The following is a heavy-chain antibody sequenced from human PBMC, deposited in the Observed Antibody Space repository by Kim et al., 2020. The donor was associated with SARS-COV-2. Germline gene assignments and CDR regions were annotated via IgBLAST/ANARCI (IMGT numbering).Heavy chain of an antibody. CDR2: INPNSGGT. CDR3: AVALAYCGGDCYSGSKLFDY. D-gene: IGHD2-21*02. J-gene: IGHJ4*02. V-gene: IGHV1-2*06. Sequence: ASVKVSCKASGYTFTGYYMHWVRQAPGQGLEWMGRINPNSGGTNYAQKFQGRVTMTRDTSISTAYMELSRLRSDDTAVYYCAVALAYCGGDCYSGSKLFDYWGQGTLVTVSS. CDR1: GYTFTGYY.